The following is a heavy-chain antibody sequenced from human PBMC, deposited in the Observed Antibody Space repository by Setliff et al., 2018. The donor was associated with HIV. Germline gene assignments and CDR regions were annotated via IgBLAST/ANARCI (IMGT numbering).Heavy chain of an antibody. CDR2: IYHSGST. J-gene: IGHJ6*03. Sequence: LSLTCAVSGYSISSGYYWGWIRQPPGKGLEWIGSIYHSGSTYYNPSLKSRVTISVDTSKNQFSLKLSSVTAADTAVYYCARDPFEYYYDSSGREAYMDVWGKGTTVTVSS. CDR3: ARDPFEYYYDSSGREAYMDV. D-gene: IGHD3-22*01. V-gene: IGHV4-38-2*02. CDR1: GYSISSGYY.